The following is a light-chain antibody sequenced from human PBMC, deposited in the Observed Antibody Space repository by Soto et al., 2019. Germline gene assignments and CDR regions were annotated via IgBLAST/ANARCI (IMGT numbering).Light chain of an antibody. CDR2: AS. J-gene: IGKJ4*01. Sequence: DIQMTQSPSFVSASVGDRVTITCRARQGTISWLVWYQQKPGKAPKLLTASSLQSGVPSRFSDSGSGTDFTLTISSLQPEDFATYYCQQADSLPLTFGGGTKVEIK. CDR3: QQADSLPLT. CDR1: QGTISW. V-gene: IGKV1-12*01.